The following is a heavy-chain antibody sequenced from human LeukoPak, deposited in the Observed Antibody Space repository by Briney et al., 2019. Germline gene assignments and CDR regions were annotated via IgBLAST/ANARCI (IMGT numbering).Heavy chain of an antibody. V-gene: IGHV3-23*01. CDR3: ARSVGATDS. Sequence: GGSLILSCVASGFIFSSYGMNWVRQAPGKGLEWLSGLRGRGDDTYSADSVKGRFAISRDNSKNTVYLQMNSLRAEDTAVYYCARSVGATDSWGQGTLVTVAS. CDR1: GFIFSSYG. J-gene: IGHJ4*02. D-gene: IGHD1-26*01. CDR2: LRGRGDDT.